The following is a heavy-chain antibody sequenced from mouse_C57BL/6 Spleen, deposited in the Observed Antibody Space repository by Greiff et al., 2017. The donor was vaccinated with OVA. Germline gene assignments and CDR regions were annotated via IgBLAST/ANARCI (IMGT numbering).Heavy chain of an antibody. D-gene: IGHD1-1*01. CDR3: TRETPSYYGSSHWYFDG. J-gene: IGHJ1*03. V-gene: IGHV5-9-1*02. Sequence: EVQLVESGEGLVKPGGSLKLSCAASGFTFSSYAMSWVRQTPEKRLEWVAYISSGGDYIYYADTVKGRFTISRDNARNTLYLQMSSLKSEDTAMYYCTRETPSYYGSSHWYFDGWGTGTTVAVSS. CDR2: ISSGGDYI. CDR1: GFTFSSYA.